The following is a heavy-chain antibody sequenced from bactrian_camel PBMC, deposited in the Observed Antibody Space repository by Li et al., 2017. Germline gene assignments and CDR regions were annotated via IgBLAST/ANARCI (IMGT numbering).Heavy chain of an antibody. CDR1: WYRAKAFC. J-gene: IGHJ4*01. D-gene: IGHD4*01. V-gene: IGHV3S53*01. Sequence: HVQLVESGGGSVQAGGSLRLSCEAVWYRAKAFCMGWFRQAPGKEREGDAAISTDGSTTYADSVEGRFTISEDNAKNTLYLQMNSLKPDDTAMYHCAADSGWCTWQSAGRFVYYGQGTQVTVS. CDR2: ISTDGST.